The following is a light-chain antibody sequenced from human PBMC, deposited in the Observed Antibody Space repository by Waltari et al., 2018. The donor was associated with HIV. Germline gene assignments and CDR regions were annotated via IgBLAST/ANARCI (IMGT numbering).Light chain of an antibody. J-gene: IGKJ5*01. CDR3: QQTFSTPIT. CDR2: AAS. V-gene: IGKV1-39*01. Sequence: DIQMTQSPSSLSASIGDRVTITCRASQSVRNYLNWYQQKPGKAPKVLIYAASNLQSGVPSRFSARASGTDFTLTISTLQPEDFATYYCQQTFSTPITFGQGTRLEIK. CDR1: QSVRNY.